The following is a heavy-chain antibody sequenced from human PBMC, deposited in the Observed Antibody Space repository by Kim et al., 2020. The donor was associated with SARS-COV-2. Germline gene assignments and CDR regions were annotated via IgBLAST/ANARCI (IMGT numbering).Heavy chain of an antibody. J-gene: IGHJ1*01. CDR1: GGTFSSYA. V-gene: IGHV1-69*13. CDR3: AREYEDSSGYYSEYFQH. D-gene: IGHD3-22*01. Sequence: SVKVSCKASGGTFSSYAISWVRQAPGQGLEWMGGIIPIFGTANYAQKFQGRVTITADESTSTAYMELSSLRSEDTAVYYCAREYEDSSGYYSEYFQHWGQGTLVTVSS. CDR2: IIPIFGTA.